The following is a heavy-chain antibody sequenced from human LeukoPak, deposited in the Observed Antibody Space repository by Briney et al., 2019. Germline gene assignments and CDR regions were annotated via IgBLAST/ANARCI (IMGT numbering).Heavy chain of an antibody. CDR3: AKDLRSSNYYFFDY. CDR2: ISGSGGST. J-gene: IGHJ4*02. CDR1: GFTFSSYA. V-gene: IGHV3-23*01. D-gene: IGHD6-13*01. Sequence: GGTLRLSCAASGFTFSSYAMSWVRQAPGKGLEWVSGISGSGGSTYYADSVKGRFTISRDNSKNTLYLQMNSLRAEDTAVYYCAKDLRSSNYYFFDYWGQGTLVTVSS.